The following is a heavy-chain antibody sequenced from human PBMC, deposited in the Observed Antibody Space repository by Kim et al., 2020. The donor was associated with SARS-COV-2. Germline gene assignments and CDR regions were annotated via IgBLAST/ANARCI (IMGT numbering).Heavy chain of an antibody. J-gene: IGHJ5*02. D-gene: IGHD3-10*01. Sequence: SETLSLTCTVSGGSISSGGYYWSWIRQHPGKGLEWIGYIYYSGSTYYNPSLKSRVTISVDTSKNQFSLKLSSVTAADTAVYYCARGPITMVRGVIIRGWFDPWGQGTLVTVSS. V-gene: IGHV4-31*03. CDR3: ARGPITMVRGVIIRGWFDP. CDR1: GGSISSGGYY. CDR2: IYYSGST.